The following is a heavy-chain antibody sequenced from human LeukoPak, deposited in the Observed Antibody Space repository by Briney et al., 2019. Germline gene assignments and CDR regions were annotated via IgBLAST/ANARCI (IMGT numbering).Heavy chain of an antibody. V-gene: IGHV3-30*02. Sequence: PGGSLRLSCAASGFTFSSYGMHWVRQAPGKGLEWVAFIRYDGSNKYYADSVKGRFTISRDNSKNTLYLQMNSLRAEDTAVYYCAKDRTPAPLFDPWGQGTLVTVSS. CDR2: IRYDGSNK. J-gene: IGHJ5*02. CDR3: AKDRTPAPLFDP. CDR1: GFTFSSYG. D-gene: IGHD1-14*01.